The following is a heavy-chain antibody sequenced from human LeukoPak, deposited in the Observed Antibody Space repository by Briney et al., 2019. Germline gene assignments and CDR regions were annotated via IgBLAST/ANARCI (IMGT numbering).Heavy chain of an antibody. CDR3: ARGGRGIPTARQFYTGNWFDP. J-gene: IGHJ5*02. CDR1: AGSFSNYY. CDR2: INHRGNT. D-gene: IGHD2-2*01. Sequence: PSETLSLTCAVYAGSFSNYYWRWVRQPPGKGLEWIGEINHRGNTNYNSSLKSRVTISVDTSKNQFSLRLNSVTAADTAVYYCARGGRGIPTARQFYTGNWFDPWRQGTLVTVSS. V-gene: IGHV4-34*01.